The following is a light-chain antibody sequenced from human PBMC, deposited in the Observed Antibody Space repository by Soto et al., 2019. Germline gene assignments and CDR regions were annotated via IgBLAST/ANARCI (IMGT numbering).Light chain of an antibody. CDR1: QDISTW. CDR3: QQANSFTLT. J-gene: IGKJ4*01. V-gene: IGKV1-12*01. CDR2: SAS. Sequence: DSQVTQSESSVSASVVDRVAMTCRASQDISTWLAWYQKIPGKAPKLLIYSASSLQPGVPSRFSGSGSGTDFTLTISSLQPEDFATYYCQQANSFTLTFGEGTQLDIK.